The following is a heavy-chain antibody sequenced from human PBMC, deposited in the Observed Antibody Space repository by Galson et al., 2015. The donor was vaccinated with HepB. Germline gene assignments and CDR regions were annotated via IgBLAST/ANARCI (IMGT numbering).Heavy chain of an antibody. CDR2: ISSSSSYI. V-gene: IGHV3-21*01. CDR3: AREPWSSGWYFDAFDI. CDR1: GFTFSSYS. Sequence: SLRLSCAASGFTFSSYSMNWVRQAPGKGLEWVSSISSSSSYIYYADSVKGRFTISRDNAKNSLYLQMNSLRAEDTAVYYCAREPWSSGWYFDAFDIWGQGTMVTVSS. J-gene: IGHJ3*02. D-gene: IGHD6-19*01.